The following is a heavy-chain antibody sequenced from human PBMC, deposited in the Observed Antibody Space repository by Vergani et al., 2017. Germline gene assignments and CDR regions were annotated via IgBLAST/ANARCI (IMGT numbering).Heavy chain of an antibody. V-gene: IGHV3-30*02. CDR3: ASSGGYYYDSSGYYPSRLNN. J-gene: IGHJ4*02. Sequence: QVQLVESAGGVVQPGGSVDLSWPASGFTFTNLGIHWIRTDPGRGLGWLAYKGKDGINTRYRDAVKGRFTVSRDNSKDILYLQMNSLRAEDTAVYYCASSGGYYYDSSGYYPSRLNNWGQGTLVTVSS. CDR2: KGKDGINT. D-gene: IGHD3-22*01. CDR1: GFTFTNLG.